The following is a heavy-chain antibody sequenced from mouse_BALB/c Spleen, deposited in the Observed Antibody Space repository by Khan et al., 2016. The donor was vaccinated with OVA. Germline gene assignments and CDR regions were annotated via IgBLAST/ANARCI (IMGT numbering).Heavy chain of an antibody. V-gene: IGHV9-3-1*01. Sequence: QIQLVQSGPDLKKPGETVKISCKASGYTLRDYGMNWVKQAPGKGLKWMGWINTYTGEPTYADDFKGRFAFSLETSASTAYSQISNLKNEDTATYCCTRAQGNYLFAYWGQGTLVTVS. CDR2: INTYTGEP. CDR3: TRAQGNYLFAY. J-gene: IGHJ3*01. D-gene: IGHD2-1*01. CDR1: GYTLRDYG.